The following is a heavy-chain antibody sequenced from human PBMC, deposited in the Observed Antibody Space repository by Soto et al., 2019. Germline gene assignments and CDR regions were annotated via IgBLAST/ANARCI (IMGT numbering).Heavy chain of an antibody. CDR2: INTESGNT. J-gene: IGHJ6*02. D-gene: IGHD3-9*01. Sequence: QVQLVQSGAEVKKPGASVKVSCKASGYTFTDYAIHWLRQAPGQGLEWMGWINTESGNTKYSQRFQARASFTRDPSASTVYMELTSLKSEDITVYYCARNDKAVHSALFGMDVWGQGTTVSVSS. CDR3: ARNDKAVHSALFGMDV. CDR1: GYTFTDYA. V-gene: IGHV1-3*04.